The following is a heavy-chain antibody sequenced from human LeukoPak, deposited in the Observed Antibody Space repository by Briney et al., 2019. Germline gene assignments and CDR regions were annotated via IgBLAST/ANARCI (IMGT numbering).Heavy chain of an antibody. D-gene: IGHD5-18*01. CDR3: ARSRSGYSYDHAAFEI. Sequence: SETLSLTCTVSGGSISSYYWSWIRQPPGKGLEWIGYIYYSGSTNYNPSLKSRFIISVDTSRNQFSLKLNSVTAADTAVYYCARSRSGYSYDHAAFEIWGQGTMVTVSS. J-gene: IGHJ3*02. V-gene: IGHV4-59*01. CDR1: GGSISSYY. CDR2: IYYSGST.